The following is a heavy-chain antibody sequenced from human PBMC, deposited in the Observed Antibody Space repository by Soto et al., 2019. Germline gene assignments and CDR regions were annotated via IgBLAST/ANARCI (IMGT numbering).Heavy chain of an antibody. CDR2: INPSGGST. D-gene: IGHD1-7*01. CDR3: ARAGATGTTFGLYSY. V-gene: IGHV1-46*01. J-gene: IGHJ4*02. Sequence: ASVKVSCKASGYTFTSYYMHWVRQAPGRGLEWMGIINPSGGSTSYAQKFQGRVTMTRDTSTSTVYMELSSLRSEDTAVYYCARAGATGTTFGLYSYWGQGTLVTVSS. CDR1: GYTFTSYY.